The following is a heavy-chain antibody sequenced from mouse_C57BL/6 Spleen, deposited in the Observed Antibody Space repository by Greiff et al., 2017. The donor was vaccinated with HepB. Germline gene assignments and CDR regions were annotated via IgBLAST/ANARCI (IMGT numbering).Heavy chain of an antibody. CDR3: ASSSFYWYFDV. Sequence: EVQLVESGGGLVKPGGSLKLSCAASGFTFSDYGMHWVRQAPEKGLEWVAYISSGSSTIYYADTVKGRFTISRDNAKNTLFLQMTSLGSEDTAMYYCASSSFYWYFDVWGTGTTVTVSS. J-gene: IGHJ1*03. CDR1: GFTFSDYG. V-gene: IGHV5-17*01. D-gene: IGHD1-1*01. CDR2: ISSGSSTI.